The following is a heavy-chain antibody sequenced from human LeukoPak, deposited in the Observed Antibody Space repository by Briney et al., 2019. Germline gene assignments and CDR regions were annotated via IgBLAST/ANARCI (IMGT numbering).Heavy chain of an antibody. V-gene: IGHV6-1*01. D-gene: IGHD5-18*01. CDR2: TYYRSKWYN. Sequence: HSQTLSLTCVISGDSVSSNSAAWNWIRQSPSRGLEWLGRTYYRSKWYNDYAVSVKSRITINPDTSKDQFSLHLNSVTPEDTAVYYCAGYSYGVRPSWGQGTLVTVSS. J-gene: IGHJ5*02. CDR1: GDSVSSNSAA. CDR3: AGYSYGVRPS.